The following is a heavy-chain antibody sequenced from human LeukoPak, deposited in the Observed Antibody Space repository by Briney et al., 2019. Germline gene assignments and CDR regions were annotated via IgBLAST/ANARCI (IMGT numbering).Heavy chain of an antibody. CDR3: ARAQTIFGVVIRSDY. CDR1: GFTVSSNY. J-gene: IGHJ4*02. V-gene: IGHV3-66*01. D-gene: IGHD3-3*01. CDR2: IYSGGST. Sequence: PGGSLRLSCAASGFTVSSNYMSWVRQAPGKGLEWVSVIYSGGSTYYADSVKGRFTISRDNSKNTLYLQMNSLRAEDTAVYYCARAQTIFGVVIRSDYWGQGTLVTVSS.